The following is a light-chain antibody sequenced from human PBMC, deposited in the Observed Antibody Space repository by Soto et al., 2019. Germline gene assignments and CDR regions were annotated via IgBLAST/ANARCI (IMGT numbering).Light chain of an antibody. Sequence: QSVLTQPPSVSAAPGQKVTISCSGSSSNVGNNYVSWYQQLPGTAPKLLIYDNNKRPSGIPDRFSCSKSATSATLDITALKTGDEADYYCGAWDSSLMGVVFGGGTKLTVL. CDR2: DNN. J-gene: IGLJ2*01. V-gene: IGLV1-51*01. CDR3: GAWDSSLMGVV. CDR1: SSNVGNNY.